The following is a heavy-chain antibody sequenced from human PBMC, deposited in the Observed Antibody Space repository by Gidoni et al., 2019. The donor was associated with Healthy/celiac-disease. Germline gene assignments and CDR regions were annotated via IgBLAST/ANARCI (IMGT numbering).Heavy chain of an antibody. Sequence: EVQLVQSGAEVKKPGEALKIYCKGAGYSFTSYWIGWVRQMPGKGLEWMGIIYPGDSDPSYSPSFQGQVTISADKSIRTAYLQWSSLKASDTAMYYCAIPPLGYCSSTSCYTKGSAFDIWGQGTMVTVSS. J-gene: IGHJ3*02. CDR2: IYPGDSDP. CDR3: AIPPLGYCSSTSCYTKGSAFDI. V-gene: IGHV5-51*03. CDR1: GYSFTSYW. D-gene: IGHD2-2*02.